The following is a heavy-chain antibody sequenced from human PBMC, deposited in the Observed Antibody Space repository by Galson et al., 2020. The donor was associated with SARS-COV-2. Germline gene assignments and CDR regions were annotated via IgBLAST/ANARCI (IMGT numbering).Heavy chain of an antibody. CDR2: IKQDGSEK. D-gene: IGHD4-17*01. CDR3: ARDSSSTVTTILYYYYGMDV. Sequence: GGPLRLSCAASGFTFSSYWMSWVRQAPGKGLEWVANIKQDGSEKYYVDSVKGRFTISRDHAKNSLYLQMNSLRAEDTAVYYCARDSSSTVTTILYYYYGMDVWGQGTTVTVSS. CDR1: GFTFSSYW. V-gene: IGHV3-7*01. J-gene: IGHJ6*02.